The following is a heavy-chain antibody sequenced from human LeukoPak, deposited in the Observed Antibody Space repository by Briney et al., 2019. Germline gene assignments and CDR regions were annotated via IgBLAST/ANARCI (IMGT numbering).Heavy chain of an antibody. J-gene: IGHJ4*02. CDR3: AAYGDYDSSGYYKQNDY. V-gene: IGHV3-21*01. CDR1: GFTFSSYS. CDR2: ISSSSSYI. Sequence: GGSLRLSCAASGFTFSSYSMNWVRQAPGKGLEWVSSISSSSSYIYYADSVKGRFTISRDNARNSLYLQMNSLRAEDTAVYYCAAYGDYDSSGYYKQNDYWGQGTLVTVSS. D-gene: IGHD3-22*01.